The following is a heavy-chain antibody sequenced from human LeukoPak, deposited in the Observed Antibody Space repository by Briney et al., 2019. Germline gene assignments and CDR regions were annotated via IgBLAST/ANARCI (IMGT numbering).Heavy chain of an antibody. CDR1: GGSFSGYY. D-gene: IGHD3-22*01. CDR2: INHSGST. CDR3: ARSLAGLGSSGYYSWFDP. Sequence: SETLSLTCAVYGGSFSGYYWSWIRQPPGKGLEWIGEINHSGSTNYNPSLKSRVTISVDTSKNQFSLKLSSVTAADTAVYYCARSLAGLGSSGYYSWFDPWGQGTLVTVSS. J-gene: IGHJ5*02. V-gene: IGHV4-34*01.